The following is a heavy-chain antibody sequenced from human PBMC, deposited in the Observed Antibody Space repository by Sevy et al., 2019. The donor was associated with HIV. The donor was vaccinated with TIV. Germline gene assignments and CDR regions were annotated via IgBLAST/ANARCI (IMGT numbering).Heavy chain of an antibody. CDR1: GFTFSSYA. V-gene: IGHV3-30-3*01. Sequence: GGFLRLSCAASGFTFSSYAMHWVRQAPGKGLEWMAVISYEGSNKYYADSVKGRFTISRDNSKNMLYLQMNSLRAEDTAVYYCAREQPSSICSRGSCYPDGYFDYWGQGTLVTVSS. CDR3: AREQPSSICSRGSCYPDGYFDY. CDR2: ISYEGSNK. D-gene: IGHD2-15*01. J-gene: IGHJ4*02.